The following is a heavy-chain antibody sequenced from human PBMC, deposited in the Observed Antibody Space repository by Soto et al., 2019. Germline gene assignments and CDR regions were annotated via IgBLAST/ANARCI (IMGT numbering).Heavy chain of an antibody. V-gene: IGHV3-23*01. J-gene: IGHJ4*02. CDR2: ISGSGGST. D-gene: IGHD4-4*01. CDR3: AKDQGGLFLDYSNSRAMPIYFDY. Sequence: PGGSLRLSCAASGFTFSSYAMSWVRQAPGKGLEWVSAISGSGGSTYYADSVKGRFTISRDNSKNTLYLQMNSLRAEDTAVYYCAKDQGGLFLDYSNSRAMPIYFDYWGQGTLVTVSS. CDR1: GFTFSSYA.